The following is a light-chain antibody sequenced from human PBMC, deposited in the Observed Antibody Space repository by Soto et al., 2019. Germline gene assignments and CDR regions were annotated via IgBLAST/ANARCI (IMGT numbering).Light chain of an antibody. Sequence: QSALAQPTSVSGSPGQSIAISCTGTSSDVGGYNYVSWHQQHPGKAPKVLISVVSNRPSGVSNRFSGSKSGNTASLTISGLQAEDEADYYCSSYTSSSTRVFGGGTQLTVL. J-gene: IGLJ2*01. CDR1: SSDVGGYNY. V-gene: IGLV2-14*01. CDR2: VVS. CDR3: SSYTSSSTRV.